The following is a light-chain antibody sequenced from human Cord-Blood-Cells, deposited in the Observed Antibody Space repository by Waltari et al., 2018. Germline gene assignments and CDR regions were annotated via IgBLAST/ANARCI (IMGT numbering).Light chain of an antibody. Sequence: QSALTQPASVSGSPGQSITIPCTGTSSDVGSYTLVSWYQQHPGKAPKLMIYEGSKRPSGVSNRLSGSKSGNTASLTISGLQAEDEADYYCCSYAGSSTYWVFGGGTKLTVL. CDR3: CSYAGSSTYWV. V-gene: IGLV2-23*01. CDR2: EGS. CDR1: SSDVGSYTL. J-gene: IGLJ3*02.